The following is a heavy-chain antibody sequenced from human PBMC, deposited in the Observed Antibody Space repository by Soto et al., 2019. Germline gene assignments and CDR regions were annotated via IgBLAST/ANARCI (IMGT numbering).Heavy chain of an antibody. V-gene: IGHV3-49*03. D-gene: IGHD3-10*01. CDR1: GFTFGDYA. J-gene: IGHJ4*02. Sequence: GGSLRLSCTASGFTFGDYAMGWFRQAPGKGLEWVGFIRSKAYGGTTEYAASVKGRFTISRDDSKSIAYLQMNSLKTEDTAVYYCTRALYNYWGQGTLVTVSS. CDR2: IRSKAYGGTT. CDR3: TRALYNY.